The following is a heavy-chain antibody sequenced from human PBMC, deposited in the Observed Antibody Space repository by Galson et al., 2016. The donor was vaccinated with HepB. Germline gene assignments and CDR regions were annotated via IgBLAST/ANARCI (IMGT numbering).Heavy chain of an antibody. D-gene: IGHD1-14*01. CDR3: VRDPELGPAGGAFDF. V-gene: IGHV3-21*01. J-gene: IGHJ3*01. Sequence: SLRLSCAASGFTFDSYSMNWVRQAPGKGLEWVSSISSSGSDTHHADSLKGRFTISRDNAKNSVYLQMNSLTVDDTAVYFCVRDPELGPAGGAFDFWGQGTLMIVSS. CDR1: GFTFDSYS. CDR2: ISSSGSDT.